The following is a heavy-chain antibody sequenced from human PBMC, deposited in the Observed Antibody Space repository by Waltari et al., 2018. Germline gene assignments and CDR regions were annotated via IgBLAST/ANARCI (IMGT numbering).Heavy chain of an antibody. D-gene: IGHD4-17*01. V-gene: IGHV3-7*01. CDR1: GLTFSSNW. Sequence: EVQLVESGGGLVQPVGSLRLSCDASGLTFSSNWMSWVRQAQGKGMGWVANSKQDGSVKYYVDTVKGRFTISGDNAKNSLYLQMNSLRSEDTAVYYCARDLDYGDYDGYYFDYWGQGTLVTVSS. CDR3: ARDLDYGDYDGYYFDY. CDR2: SKQDGSVK. J-gene: IGHJ4*02.